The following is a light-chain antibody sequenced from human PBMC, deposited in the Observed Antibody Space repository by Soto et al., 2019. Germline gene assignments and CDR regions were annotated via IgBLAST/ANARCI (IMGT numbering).Light chain of an antibody. CDR2: DVS. Sequence: SALTQPASVSGSPGQSITISCTGTGSDVGGYNYVSWYQQHPGKAPKLMIYDVSNRPSGVSNRFSGSKSGNTASLTISGLQAEDEADYYCSSYTSSSTPWVFGGGTKLTVL. CDR1: GSDVGGYNY. J-gene: IGLJ3*02. V-gene: IGLV2-14*01. CDR3: SSYTSSSTPWV.